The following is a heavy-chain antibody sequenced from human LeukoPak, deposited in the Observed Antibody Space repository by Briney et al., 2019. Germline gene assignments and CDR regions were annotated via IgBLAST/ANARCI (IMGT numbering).Heavy chain of an antibody. V-gene: IGHV4-34*01. CDR2: INHSGST. CDR3: VSRRYGDPHDAFDI. J-gene: IGHJ3*02. Sequence: PSETLSLTCAVYGGSFSGYYWSWIRQPPGKGLEWIGEINHSGSTNYNPSLKSRVTISVDTSKNQFSLKLSSVTAADTAVYYCVSRRYGDPHDAFDIWGQGTMVTVSS. D-gene: IGHD4-17*01. CDR1: GGSFSGYY.